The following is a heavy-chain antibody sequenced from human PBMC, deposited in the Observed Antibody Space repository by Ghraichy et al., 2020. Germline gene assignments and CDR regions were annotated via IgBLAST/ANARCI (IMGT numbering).Heavy chain of an antibody. D-gene: IGHD3-22*01. Sequence: GGSLRLSCAASGFTFSSYWMSWVRQAPGKGLEGVANIKQDGSEKYYVDSVKGRFTISRDNAKNSLYLQMNSLRAEDTAVYYCARDEGITMIVVVTPGGFDLWGRGTLVTVSS. CDR2: IKQDGSEK. V-gene: IGHV3-7*03. CDR3: ARDEGITMIVVVTPGGFDL. CDR1: GFTFSSYW. J-gene: IGHJ2*01.